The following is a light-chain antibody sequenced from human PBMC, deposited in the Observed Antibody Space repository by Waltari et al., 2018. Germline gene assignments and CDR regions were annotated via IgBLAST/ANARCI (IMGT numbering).Light chain of an antibody. V-gene: IGKV1-33*01. CDR3: QQYDNLLVT. CDR1: QDISNY. J-gene: IGKJ3*01. CDR2: DAS. Sequence: DIQMTQSPSSLSASVGDRVTITCQASQDISNYLNWYQQKPGNAPKLLIYDASNLETGIPSRFSGSGSGTEFTFTISSLQPEDIATYYCQQYDNLLVTFGPGTKVDIK.